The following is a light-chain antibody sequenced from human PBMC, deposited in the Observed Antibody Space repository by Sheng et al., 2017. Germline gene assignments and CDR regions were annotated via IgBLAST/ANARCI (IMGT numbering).Light chain of an antibody. J-gene: IGKJ1*01. CDR1: QSISNY. Sequence: DIQMTQSPSSLSASVGDRVTITCRASQSISNYLNWYQHKPGKAPKLLIYDASSLLSGVPSRFSGSGSGTDFTLTISSLQPEDFAAYHCQQSYNFPWTFGQGTRVEIK. V-gene: IGKV1-39*01. CDR2: DAS. CDR3: QQSYNFPWT.